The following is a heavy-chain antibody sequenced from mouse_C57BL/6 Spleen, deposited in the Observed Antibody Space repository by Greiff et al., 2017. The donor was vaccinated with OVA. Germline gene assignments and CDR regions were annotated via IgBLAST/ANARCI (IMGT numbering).Heavy chain of an antibody. V-gene: IGHV1-64*01. D-gene: IGHD2-4*01. CDR1: GYTFTSYW. Sequence: QVQLQQPGAELVKPGASVRLSCKASGYTFTSYWMHWVKQRPGQGLEWIGMIHPNSGSTNYNEKFKSKATLTVDKSSSTAYMQLSSLTSEDSAVYYCAREGYYDWFAYWGQGTLVTVSA. CDR2: IHPNSGST. J-gene: IGHJ3*01. CDR3: AREGYYDWFAY.